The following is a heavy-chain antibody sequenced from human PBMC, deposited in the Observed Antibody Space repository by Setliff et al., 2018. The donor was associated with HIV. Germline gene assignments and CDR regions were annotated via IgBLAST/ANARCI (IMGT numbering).Heavy chain of an antibody. CDR1: GASISSSNW. CDR3: ATFTPPDDYGDLGGLDH. CDR2: IHQSGNT. Sequence: SETLSLTCAVSGASISSSNWWRWVRQTPGKGLEWIGEIHQSGNTNYNPSLKSRVTISIDKSKNQFSLKVNSVAAEDTAVYYCATFTPPDDYGDLGGLDHWGRGTLVTVSS. V-gene: IGHV4-4*02. D-gene: IGHD4-17*01. J-gene: IGHJ4*02.